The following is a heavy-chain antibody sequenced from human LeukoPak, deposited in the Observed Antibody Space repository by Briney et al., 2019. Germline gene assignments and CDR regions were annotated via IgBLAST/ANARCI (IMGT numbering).Heavy chain of an antibody. Sequence: ASVKVSCKASGGTFSSYAISWVRQAPGQGLEWMGGIIPIFGTPKYAQKFQGRVTITTDESTSTAYMELSSLRSEDTAVYYCARVGLNDAFDIWGQGTMVTVSS. CDR3: ARVGLNDAFDI. V-gene: IGHV1-69*05. CDR2: IIPIFGTP. J-gene: IGHJ3*02. D-gene: IGHD3-16*01. CDR1: GGTFSSYA.